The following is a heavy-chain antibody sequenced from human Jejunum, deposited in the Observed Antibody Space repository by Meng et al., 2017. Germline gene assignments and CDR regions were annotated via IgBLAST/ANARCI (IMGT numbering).Heavy chain of an antibody. CDR1: GYTFTSYD. J-gene: IGHJ4*02. V-gene: IGHV1-8*01. CDR2: MNPNSGNT. D-gene: IGHD6-13*01. CDR3: ARRVAASGTTLGY. Sequence: ASVKVSCKASGYTFTSYDINWVRQATGQGLEWMGWMNPNSGNTGYAQKFQGRVTMTRNTSISTAYMELSSLRSEDTAVYYCARRVAASGTTLGYWGQGTLVTSPQ.